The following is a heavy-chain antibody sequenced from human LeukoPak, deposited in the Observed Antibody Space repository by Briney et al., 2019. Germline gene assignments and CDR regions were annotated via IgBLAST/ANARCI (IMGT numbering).Heavy chain of an antibody. CDR1: GFTFTSYW. Sequence: AGGSLRLSCAASGFTFTSYWMHWVRQAPGKGLVWVSRISSDGSTSSTSHADSVKGRFTISRDNAKNTLYLQMNSLRAEDTAVYYCAVSRFGVVTYWGQGTLVTVSS. J-gene: IGHJ4*02. D-gene: IGHD3-3*01. CDR2: ISSDGSTSST. V-gene: IGHV3-74*01. CDR3: AVSRFGVVTY.